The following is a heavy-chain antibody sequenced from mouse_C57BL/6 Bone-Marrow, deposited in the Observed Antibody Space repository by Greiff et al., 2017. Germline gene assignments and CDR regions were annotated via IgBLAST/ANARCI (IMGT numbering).Heavy chain of an antibody. J-gene: IGHJ3*01. V-gene: IGHV1-64*01. D-gene: IGHD1-1*01. Sequence: QVQLQQPGAELVKPGASVKLSCKASGYTFTSYWMHWVKQRPGQGLEWIGMIHPNSGSTNYNEKFKSKATLTVDKSSSTAYMQLSSLTSEDSAVYYCARDYGSSYAFSFWGRGTRVTVSA. CDR3: ARDYGSSYAFSF. CDR2: IHPNSGST. CDR1: GYTFTSYW.